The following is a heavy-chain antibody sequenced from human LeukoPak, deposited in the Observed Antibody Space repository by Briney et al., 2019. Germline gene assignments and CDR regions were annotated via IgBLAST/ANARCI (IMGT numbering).Heavy chain of an antibody. CDR3: ARISYSGSYYGDY. J-gene: IGHJ4*02. CDR1: GFTFSSYG. Sequence: GGSLRLSCAASGFTFSSYGMHWVRQAPGKGLEWVAVIWYDGSNKYYADSVKGRFTISGDNSKNTLYLQINSLRAEDTAVYYCARISYSGSYYGDYWGQGTLVTVSS. CDR2: IWYDGSNK. D-gene: IGHD1-26*01. V-gene: IGHV3-33*01.